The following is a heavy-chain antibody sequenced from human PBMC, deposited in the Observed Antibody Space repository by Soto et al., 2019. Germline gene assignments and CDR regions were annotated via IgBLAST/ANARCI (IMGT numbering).Heavy chain of an antibody. CDR2: INHSGST. CDR3: AKDWNWRHNWFDP. V-gene: IGHV4-34*01. Sequence: SETPSPTRAVYGGAFRGLYWGWIRQPPGKGLEWIGEINHSGSTNYNPSLKSRVTISVDTSKNQFSLKLSSVTAADTAVYYCAKDWNWRHNWFDPWGQGTLVTVSS. J-gene: IGHJ5*02. CDR1: GGAFRGLY. D-gene: IGHD1-7*01.